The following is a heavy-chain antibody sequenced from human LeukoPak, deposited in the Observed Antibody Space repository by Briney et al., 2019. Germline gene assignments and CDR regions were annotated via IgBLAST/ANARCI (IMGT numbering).Heavy chain of an antibody. CDR2: ISYDGRTNK. Sequence: PGGSLRLSCAASGFTFSSHGMHWVRQAPGKGLEWVAVISYDGRTNKYYADSVKGRFTISRDNSKNILYLQMNSLRAEDTAVYYCAKDSEALLLRYFDYWGQGTLVTVSS. CDR3: AKDSEALLLRYFDY. J-gene: IGHJ4*02. D-gene: IGHD3-22*01. V-gene: IGHV3-30*18. CDR1: GFTFSSHG.